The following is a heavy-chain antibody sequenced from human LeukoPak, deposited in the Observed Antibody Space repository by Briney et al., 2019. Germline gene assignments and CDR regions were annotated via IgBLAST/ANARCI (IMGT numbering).Heavy chain of an antibody. CDR1: GFTFSSYA. CDR3: ARGGYQLLSPAGY. D-gene: IGHD2-2*01. CDR2: ISYDGSNK. J-gene: IGHJ4*02. V-gene: IGHV3-30*04. Sequence: GGSLRLSCAASGFTFSSYAMHWVRQAPGKGLEWVAVISYDGSNKYYADSVKGRFTISRDNSKNTLYLQMNSLRAEDTAVNYCARGGYQLLSPAGYWGQGTLVTVSS.